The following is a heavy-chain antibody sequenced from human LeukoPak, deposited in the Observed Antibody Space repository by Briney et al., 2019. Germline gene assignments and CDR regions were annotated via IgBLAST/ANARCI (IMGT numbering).Heavy chain of an antibody. J-gene: IGHJ4*02. CDR2: ISGSGGST. D-gene: IGHD2-8*01. V-gene: IGHV3-23*01. Sequence: GRSLRLSCAASGFTFSSYAMHWVRQAPGKGLEWVSAISGSGGSTYYADSVKGRFTISRDNSKNTLYLQMNSLRAEDTAVYYCAKSPTRIMVYASGILDYWGQGTLVTVSS. CDR1: GFTFSSYA. CDR3: AKSPTRIMVYASGILDY.